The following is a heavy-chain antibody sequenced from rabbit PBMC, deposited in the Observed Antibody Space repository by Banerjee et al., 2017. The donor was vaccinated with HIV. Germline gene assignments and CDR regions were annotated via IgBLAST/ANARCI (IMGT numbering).Heavy chain of an antibody. J-gene: IGHJ4*01. CDR1: GFSFSSGFY. CDR3: ARDPYGTDAYSIYGREFNL. V-gene: IGHV1S45*01. CDR2: IYGERGGST. D-gene: IGHD8-1*01. Sequence: QEQLEESGGDLVKPEGSLTLTCTASGFSFSSGFYVCWVRQAPGKGLEWIACIYGERGGSTYYASWAKGRFTISKTSSTTVTLQMTSLTAADTATYFCARDPYGTDAYSIYGREFNLWGPGTLVTVS.